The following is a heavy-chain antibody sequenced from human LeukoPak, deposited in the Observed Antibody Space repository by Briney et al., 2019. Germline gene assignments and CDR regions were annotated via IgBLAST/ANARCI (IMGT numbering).Heavy chain of an antibody. Sequence: GGSLRLSCAASGFTFSSYWMSWVRQAPGKGRNWVANIKQVGREKYYVGSVNERFTISRDNARNSLYLQMNSLRAEDTGVYFCAKDMDHDYDDYGFDYWGQGTPVTVSS. CDR1: GFTFSSYW. V-gene: IGHV3-7*01. CDR2: IKQVGREK. D-gene: IGHD4-17*01. J-gene: IGHJ4*02. CDR3: AKDMDHDYDDYGFDY.